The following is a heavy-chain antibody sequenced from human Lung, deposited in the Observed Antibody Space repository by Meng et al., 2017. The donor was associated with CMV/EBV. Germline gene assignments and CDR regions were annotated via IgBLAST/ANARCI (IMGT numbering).Heavy chain of an antibody. CDR3: ARDRTGDCSSTSCYNYYYYYGMDV. CDR1: GGTXSSYA. D-gene: IGHD2-2*02. CDR2: IIPIFGIA. Sequence: SXXVSXKASGGTXSSYAFSWVRQASGQGLEWMGGIIPIFGIANYAQKFQGRVTVTTDESTSTAYMELSSLRSEDTALYYCARDRTGDCSSTSCYNYYYYYGMDVXGQGXTVTVSS. J-gene: IGHJ6*02. V-gene: IGHV1-69*05.